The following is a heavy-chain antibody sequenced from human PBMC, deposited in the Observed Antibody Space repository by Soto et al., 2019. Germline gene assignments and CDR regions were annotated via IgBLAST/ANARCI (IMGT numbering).Heavy chain of an antibody. CDR3: AKRSSSSTFDY. J-gene: IGHJ4*02. V-gene: IGHV3-23*01. D-gene: IGHD6-6*01. CDR2: ISGSDDST. Sequence: EVQLLESGGGLVQPGESLRLSCAASGFTFSSYAMIWVRQAPGKGLELVPVISGSDDSTYYADSVKGRFTISRDNSKNTLYLQMNSLRAEDTAVYYCAKRSSSSTFDYWGQGTLVTVSS. CDR1: GFTFSSYA.